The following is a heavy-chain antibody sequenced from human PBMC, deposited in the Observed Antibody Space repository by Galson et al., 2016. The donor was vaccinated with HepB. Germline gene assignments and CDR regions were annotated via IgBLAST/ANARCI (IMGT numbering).Heavy chain of an antibody. CDR2: INPTTGTT. Sequence: SVKVSCKASTYTFITYYLHWVRQAPGQGLEWMGIINPTTGTTTYAQKFQGRITMTRNTSTSTAYMELISLRSDDTAVYYCARDEPMDGWGQGNTVTVSS. CDR1: TYTFITYY. CDR3: ARDEPMDG. V-gene: IGHV1-46*01. D-gene: IGHD1-14*01. J-gene: IGHJ6*01.